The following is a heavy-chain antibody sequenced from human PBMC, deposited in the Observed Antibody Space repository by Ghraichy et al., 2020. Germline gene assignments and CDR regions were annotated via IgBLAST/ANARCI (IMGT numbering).Heavy chain of an antibody. CDR2: ISGGSDNI. D-gene: IGHD3-10*01. J-gene: IGHJ4*02. Sequence: GGSLRLSCTASGFIFKNYAMSWVRQAPGKGLDWVSAISGGSDNIYYADSVKGRFTISRDNSKNMVFLQMSSLRAEDTAVYYCAKGFTYFDYWGQGSPVTVSS. CDR3: AKGFTYFDY. V-gene: IGHV3-23*01. CDR1: GFIFKNYA.